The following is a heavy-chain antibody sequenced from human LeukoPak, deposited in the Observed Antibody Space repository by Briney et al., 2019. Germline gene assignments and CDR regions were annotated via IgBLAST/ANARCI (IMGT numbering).Heavy chain of an antibody. Sequence: GGSLRLSCAASGFTFSSYGMHWVRQAPGKGLEWVAVISYDGSNKYYADSVKGRFTISRDNSKNTLYLQMNSLRAEDTAVYYCAKGYGSGWYVLDYWGQGTLVTVSS. CDR1: GFTFSSYG. J-gene: IGHJ4*02. CDR2: ISYDGSNK. V-gene: IGHV3-30*18. CDR3: AKGYGSGWYVLDY. D-gene: IGHD6-19*01.